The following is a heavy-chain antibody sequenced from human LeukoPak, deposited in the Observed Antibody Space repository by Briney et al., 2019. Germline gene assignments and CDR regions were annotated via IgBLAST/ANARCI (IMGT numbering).Heavy chain of an antibody. CDR2: IIPIFGTA. J-gene: IGHJ6*03. V-gene: IGHV1-69*13. D-gene: IGHD2-2*02. Sequence: GASVKVSCKASGGTFSSYAISWVRQAPGQGLEWMGGIIPIFGTANYAQKFQGRVTITADESTSTAYMELSSLRSEDTAVYYCARGVLVVPAAIGAAPSYYYYYMDVWGKGTTVTVSS. CDR3: ARGVLVVPAAIGAAPSYYYYYMDV. CDR1: GGTFSSYA.